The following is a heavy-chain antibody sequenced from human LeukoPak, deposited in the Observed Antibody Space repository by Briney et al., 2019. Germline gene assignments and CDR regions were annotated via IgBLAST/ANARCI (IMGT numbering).Heavy chain of an antibody. CDR2: IRISADST. Sequence: PGGTLRLSCAASGFTFNNYGMIWARQAPGKGLEWVSAIRISADSTYYADSVRGRFTISRDNSKNTLYLQMNSLRVEDTAVYYCAKAPGDYFYYMDVWGKGTRVTISS. J-gene: IGHJ6*03. CDR3: AKAPGDYFYYMDV. CDR1: GFTFNNYG. V-gene: IGHV3-23*01.